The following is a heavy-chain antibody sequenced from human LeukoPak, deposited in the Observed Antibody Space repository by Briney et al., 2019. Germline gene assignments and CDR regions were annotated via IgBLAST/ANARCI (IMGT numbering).Heavy chain of an antibody. V-gene: IGHV4-30-4*01. J-gene: IGHJ3*02. CDR3: ARFSSGYSRDAFDI. CDR2: IYYSGST. D-gene: IGHD3-22*01. Sequence: SQTLSLTCTVSGGSISSGDYYWSWIRQPPGKGLEWIGYIYYSGSTYYNPSLKSRVTISVDTSKNQFSLKLSSVTAADTAVYYCARFSSGYSRDAFDIWGQGTMVTVSS. CDR1: GGSISSGDYY.